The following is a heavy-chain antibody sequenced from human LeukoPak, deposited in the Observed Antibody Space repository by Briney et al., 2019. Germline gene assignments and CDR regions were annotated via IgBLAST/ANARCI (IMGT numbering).Heavy chain of an antibody. CDR3: AREVGTPQAFDI. V-gene: IGHV3-48*01. CDR2: INSRSSTI. Sequence: GGSLRLSCAASRFTFSNYGVNWVRQAPGKGLEWVSYINSRSSTIYYADSVRGRFTISRDNAKNSLYLQMDSLKAEDTAIYYCAREVGTPQAFDIWGQGTMVTVSS. CDR1: RFTFSNYG. D-gene: IGHD1-26*01. J-gene: IGHJ3*02.